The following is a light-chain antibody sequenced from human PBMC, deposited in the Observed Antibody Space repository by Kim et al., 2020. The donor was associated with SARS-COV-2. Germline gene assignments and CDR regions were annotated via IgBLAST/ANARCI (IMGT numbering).Light chain of an antibody. CDR2: YDE. J-gene: IGLJ6*01. CDR1: SSHIGDET. V-gene: IGLV1-36*01. CDR3: AAWDERLNGCV. Sequence: HTVTMPCYGTSSHIGDETVDWYQQLHGRAPNLLFFYDERRPPGVSDRFSGTPSGVSASLALRGLQCEEEAEYVSAAWDERLNGCVFGSGTKVTVL.